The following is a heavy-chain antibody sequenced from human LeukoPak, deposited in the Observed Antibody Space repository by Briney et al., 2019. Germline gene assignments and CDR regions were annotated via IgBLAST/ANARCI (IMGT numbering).Heavy chain of an antibody. CDR3: AKDGYGYSYGTD. D-gene: IGHD5-18*01. CDR2: ISGSGGST. J-gene: IGHJ4*02. CDR1: GFTFSTYA. V-gene: IGHV3-23*01. Sequence: GGSLRLSCAASGFTFSTYAMSWVRQAPGKGLEWVSAISGSGGSTYYADSVKGRFTISRDNSKNTLYLQMNSLRAEDTAVYYCAKDGYGYSYGTDWGQGTLVTVSS.